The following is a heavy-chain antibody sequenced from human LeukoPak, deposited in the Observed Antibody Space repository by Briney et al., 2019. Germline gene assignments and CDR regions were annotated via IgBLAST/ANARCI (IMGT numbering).Heavy chain of an antibody. V-gene: IGHV3-11*01. Sequence: GGSLRLSCAASGFIFSDYYMTWIRQAPGKGLEWVSYISPSGSDIYYADSVKGRFTISRDNGKNSVYLQMNSLSADDTAMYYCARAVRAGGDYWGQGTLVTVSS. J-gene: IGHJ4*02. CDR1: GFIFSDYY. CDR2: ISPSGSDI. CDR3: ARAVRAGGDY. D-gene: IGHD3-22*01.